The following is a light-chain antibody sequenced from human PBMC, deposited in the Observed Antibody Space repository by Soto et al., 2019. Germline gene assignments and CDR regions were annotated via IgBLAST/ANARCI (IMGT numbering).Light chain of an antibody. CDR2: DAS. J-gene: IGKJ4*01. Sequence: DIQMTQSPSTLSASVGDRVTITCRASQSISSWLAWYQQKPGKAPKLLIYDASSLESGVPSRFSGSGSGTDFTLTFSGLHSDDFATYYCQQYNSYSLTFGGGTKVDIK. CDR3: QQYNSYSLT. V-gene: IGKV1-5*01. CDR1: QSISSW.